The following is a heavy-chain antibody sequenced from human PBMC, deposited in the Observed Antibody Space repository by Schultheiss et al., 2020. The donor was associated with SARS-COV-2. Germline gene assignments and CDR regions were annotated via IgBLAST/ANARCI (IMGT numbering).Heavy chain of an antibody. CDR1: GFTFSDYY. Sequence: GGSLRLSCAASGFTFSDYYMSWIRQAPGKGLEWVSYISSSGSTIYYADSVKGRFTISRDNAKNSLYLQMNSLRAEDTAVYYCARDREAAPGAWFDPWGQGTLVTVSS. J-gene: IGHJ5*02. V-gene: IGHV3-11*01. D-gene: IGHD6-6*01. CDR3: ARDREAAPGAWFDP. CDR2: ISSSGSTI.